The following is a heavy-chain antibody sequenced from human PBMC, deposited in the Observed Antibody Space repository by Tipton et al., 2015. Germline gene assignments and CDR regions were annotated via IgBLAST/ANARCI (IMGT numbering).Heavy chain of an antibody. CDR1: GGSLYGHY. CDR2: MYYGGGT. Sequence: GLVKPSETLSLTCIVSGGSLYGHYWSWIRQSPGKGLEWIGYMYYGGGTEYNPSLKSRVTISVDTSKNQFSLKLSSVTAADTAVYYCARCAVVPAVTSYYGMDVWGQGTTVTVSS. J-gene: IGHJ6*02. D-gene: IGHD2-2*01. CDR3: ARCAVVPAVTSYYGMDV. V-gene: IGHV4-59*11.